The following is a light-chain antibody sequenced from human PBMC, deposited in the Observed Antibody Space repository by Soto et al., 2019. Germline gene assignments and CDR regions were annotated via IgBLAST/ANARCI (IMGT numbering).Light chain of an antibody. CDR2: EVT. J-gene: IGLJ1*01. CDR3: SSYTTNSTPYV. V-gene: IGLV2-14*01. CDR1: SSDVGGYNY. Sequence: HSVLTQPASVSGSPGQSITISCTGTSSDVGGYNYVSWYQQHPGKAPKLMIYEVTKRPSGDSDRFSGSKSGNTASLTISGLQAEDEADYYCSSYTTNSTPYVFGTGTKVTV.